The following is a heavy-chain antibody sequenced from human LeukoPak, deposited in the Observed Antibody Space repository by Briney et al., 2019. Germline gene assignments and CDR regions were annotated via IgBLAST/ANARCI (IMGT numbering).Heavy chain of an antibody. Sequence: ASVKVSCKASGYTFTSYGISWVRQAPGQGLEGMGWISAYNGNTNYAQKLQGRVTMTTDTSTSTAYMELRSLRSDDTAVYYCARWVVRYFDWSYYFDYWGQGTLVTVSS. J-gene: IGHJ4*02. D-gene: IGHD3-9*01. CDR2: ISAYNGNT. CDR1: GYTFTSYG. CDR3: ARWVVRYFDWSYYFDY. V-gene: IGHV1-18*04.